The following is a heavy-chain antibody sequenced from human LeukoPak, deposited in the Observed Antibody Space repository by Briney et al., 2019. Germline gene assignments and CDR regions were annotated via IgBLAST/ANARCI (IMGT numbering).Heavy chain of an antibody. CDR1: GFTFDDHG. CDR2: INWNGGST. Sequence: QPGGSLRLSCAASGFTFDDHGMNWVRQAPGKGLEWVSGINWNGGSTFYADSVKGRVTISRDNAKNALYLQMNSLTAEDTALYHCARDRSYGSFDYWGQGTLVTVSS. D-gene: IGHD5-18*01. V-gene: IGHV3-20*01. J-gene: IGHJ4*02. CDR3: ARDRSYGSFDY.